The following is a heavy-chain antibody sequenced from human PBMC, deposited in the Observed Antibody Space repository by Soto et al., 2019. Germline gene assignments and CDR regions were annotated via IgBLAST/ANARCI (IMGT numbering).Heavy chain of an antibody. D-gene: IGHD3-9*01. CDR1: GFNFRSYG. CDR2: ISYDGSAK. V-gene: IGHV3-30*18. J-gene: IGHJ4*02. Sequence: QVQLVESGGGVVQPGRSLRLSCAASGFNFRSYGMHWVRQAPGKGLEWVAVISYDGSAKWYVDSVMGRFTISRDTSKNILYLQMNSLRAEDTAVYYCAKDEGAEDDILTGYPLFDYRGQGILVTVSS. CDR3: AKDEGAEDDILTGYPLFDY.